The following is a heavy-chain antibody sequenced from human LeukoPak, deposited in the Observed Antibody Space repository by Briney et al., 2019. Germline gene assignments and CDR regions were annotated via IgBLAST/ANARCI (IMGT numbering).Heavy chain of an antibody. CDR3: ARGMESSGWLDY. J-gene: IGHJ4*02. D-gene: IGHD6-19*01. CDR2: IHTGGDT. Sequence: PGGSLRLSCAASGFTVSSNYMSWVRQAPGKGLECVSVIHTGGDTYYADSVKGRFTISRDNSKNKLYLQMNSLRAEDTAVYYCARGMESSGWLDYWGQGTLVTVSS. CDR1: GFTVSSNY. V-gene: IGHV3-53*01.